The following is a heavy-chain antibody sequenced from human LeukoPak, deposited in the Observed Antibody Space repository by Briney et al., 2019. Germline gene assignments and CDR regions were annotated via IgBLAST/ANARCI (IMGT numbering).Heavy chain of an antibody. Sequence: GGSLRLSCAASGFTFSPYAMHWVRQAPGKGLEWVAVISYDGSNKHYADSVKGRFTISRDNSKNTLYLQMNSLRTEDTALYYCARDGSSGWSKVGYWGQGTLVTVSS. CDR2: ISYDGSNK. CDR1: GFTFSPYA. V-gene: IGHV3-30-3*01. CDR3: ARDGSSGWSKVGY. J-gene: IGHJ4*02. D-gene: IGHD6-19*01.